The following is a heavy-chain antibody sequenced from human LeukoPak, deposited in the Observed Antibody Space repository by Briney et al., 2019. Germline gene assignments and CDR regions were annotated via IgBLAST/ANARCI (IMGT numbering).Heavy chain of an antibody. CDR2: IYNDGGLP. CDR1: GFTFSSYA. CDR3: AQGHYVGNSEFLDN. Sequence: GGSLRLSCAASGFTFSSYAMSWVRQAPGKGLEWVALIYNDGGLPNYLDSVRGRFTISRDNSKNTLYLQMDSLRVKDTAVYYCAQGHYVGNSEFLDNWGQGSLVIVSS. J-gene: IGHJ4*02. D-gene: IGHD4-23*01. V-gene: IGHV3-23*03.